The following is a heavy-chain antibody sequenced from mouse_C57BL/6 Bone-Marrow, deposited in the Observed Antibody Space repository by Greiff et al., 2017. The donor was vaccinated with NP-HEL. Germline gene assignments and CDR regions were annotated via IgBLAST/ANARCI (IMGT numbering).Heavy chain of an antibody. CDR3: AGGTRFAY. J-gene: IGHJ3*01. D-gene: IGHD3-3*01. CDR2: INPNNGGT. Sequence: EVQLQQPGPELVKPGASVKMSCKASGYTFTDYNMHWVKQSHGQSLEWIGNINPNNGGTSYNQKFKGKATLTVNKSSSTAYMELRSLTSEDSAVYYCAGGTRFAYWGQGTLVTVSA. CDR1: GYTFTDYN. V-gene: IGHV1-22*01.